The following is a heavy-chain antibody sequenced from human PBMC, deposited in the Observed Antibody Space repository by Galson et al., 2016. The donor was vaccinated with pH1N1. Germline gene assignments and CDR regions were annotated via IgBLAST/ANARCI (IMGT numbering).Heavy chain of an antibody. CDR1: GYSFTNYW. CDR3: ARQVGHVRPGSDAFDI. D-gene: IGHD1-26*01. CDR2: IYPADSDT. J-gene: IGHJ3*02. V-gene: IGHV5-51*01. Sequence: QSGAEVKKPGDSLKIPCKASGYSFTNYWIGWVRQMPGKGLEWMGIIYPADSDTRYSPSFQGQVTISADSSISTTYLRWSSLKASDTAMYYCARQVGHVRPGSDAFDIWGQGTMVTVSS.